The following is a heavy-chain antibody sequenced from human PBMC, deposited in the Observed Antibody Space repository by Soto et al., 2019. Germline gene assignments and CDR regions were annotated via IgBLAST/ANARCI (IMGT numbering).Heavy chain of an antibody. CDR3: AKDLRQGASGATVYGMDV. CDR2: ISYDGSKT. D-gene: IGHD7-27*01. J-gene: IGHJ6*02. V-gene: IGHV3-30*18. Sequence: QVRLVESGGGVVQPGTSLRLSCTASGFTFSTTGMHWVRQAPGKGLEWVAVISYDGSKTYYADSVKGRLTISRDNSRGTVYLQMHSLRPADTAVYYCAKDLRQGASGATVYGMDVWGQGTTVSVSS. CDR1: GFTFSTTG.